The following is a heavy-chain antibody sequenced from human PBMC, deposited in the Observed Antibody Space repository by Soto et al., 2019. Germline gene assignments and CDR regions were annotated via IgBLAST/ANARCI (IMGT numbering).Heavy chain of an antibody. CDR2: IIPILGIA. J-gene: IGHJ6*02. CDR3: ANSRVVVASGYYYGMDV. CDR1: GGTFSSYA. D-gene: IGHD2-15*01. Sequence: ASVKVSCKASGGTFSSYAISWVRQAPGQGLEWMGGIIPILGIANYAQKFQGRGTITADKSTSTAYMELSSLRSEDTAVYYCANSRVVVASGYYYGMDVWGQGTTVTVSS. V-gene: IGHV1-69*10.